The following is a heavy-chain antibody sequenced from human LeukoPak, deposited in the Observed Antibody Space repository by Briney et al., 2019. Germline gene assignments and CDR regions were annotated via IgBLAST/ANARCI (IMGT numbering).Heavy chain of an antibody. J-gene: IGHJ4*02. D-gene: IGHD4-17*01. Sequence: SETLSLTCTVSGGSISSYYWSWIRQPPGKGLEWIGYIYYSGSTNYNPSLKSRVTISVDTSKNQFSLKLSSVTAADTAVYHCASLSYGDYDGVYWGQGTLVTVSS. V-gene: IGHV4-59*01. CDR2: IYYSGST. CDR1: GGSISSYY. CDR3: ASLSYGDYDGVY.